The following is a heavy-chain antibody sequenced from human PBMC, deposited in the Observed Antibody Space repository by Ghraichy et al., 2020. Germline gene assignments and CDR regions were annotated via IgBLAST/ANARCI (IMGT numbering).Heavy chain of an antibody. CDR1: GFTFSSYS. Sequence: WGSLRLSCAASGFTFSSYSMNWVRQAPGKGLEWVSSISSSSSYIYYADSVKGRFTISRDNAKNSLYLQMNSLRAEDTAVYYCARAQGRWELLDWGGPEYYFDYWGQGTLVTVSS. V-gene: IGHV3-21*01. D-gene: IGHD1-26*01. CDR3: ARAQGRWELLDWGGPEYYFDY. CDR2: ISSSSSYI. J-gene: IGHJ4*02.